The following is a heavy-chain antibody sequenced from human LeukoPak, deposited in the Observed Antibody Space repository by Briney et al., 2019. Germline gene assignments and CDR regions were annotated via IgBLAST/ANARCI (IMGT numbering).Heavy chain of an antibody. CDR3: GRIPAAGSLKGSFDI. J-gene: IGHJ3*02. D-gene: IGHD6-13*01. CDR1: GYSFTSYW. CDR2: IYPGDSDT. V-gene: IGHV5-51*01. Sequence: RGESLKISCKGSGYSFTSYWIGWVRQMPGKGLEWMGIIYPGDSDTRYSPSFQGQVTISADKSISTAYLQWSSLKASDSAMYYCGRIPAAGSLKGSFDIWGQGTMVTVSS.